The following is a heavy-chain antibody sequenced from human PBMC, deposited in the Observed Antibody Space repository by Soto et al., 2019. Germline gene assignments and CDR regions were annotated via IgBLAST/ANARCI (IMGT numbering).Heavy chain of an antibody. CDR2: IIPILGIA. J-gene: IGHJ3*02. V-gene: IGHV1-69*02. CDR1: GGTFSSYT. Sequence: GASVKVSCKASGGTFSSYTISWVRQAPGQGLEWMGRIIPILGIANYAQKFQGRVTITADKSTSTAYMELSSLRSEDTAVYYCARSGGEYGDYGVDAFDIWGQGTTVTVSS. CDR3: ARSGGEYGDYGVDAFDI. D-gene: IGHD4-17*01.